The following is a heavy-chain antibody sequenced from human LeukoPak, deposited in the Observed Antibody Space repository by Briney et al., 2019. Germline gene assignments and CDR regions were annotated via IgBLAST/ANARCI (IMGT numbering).Heavy chain of an antibody. CDR3: ARVVYYDFWSGYFGGPPRGYYFDY. J-gene: IGHJ4*02. Sequence: SETLSLTCAVYGGSFSGYYWSWIRQPPGKGLEWIGEINHSGSTNYNPSLKSRVTISVDTSKNQFSLKLSSVTAADTAVYYCARVVYYDFWSGYFGGPPRGYYFDYWGQGTLVTVSS. CDR2: INHSGST. D-gene: IGHD3-3*01. CDR1: GGSFSGYY. V-gene: IGHV4-34*01.